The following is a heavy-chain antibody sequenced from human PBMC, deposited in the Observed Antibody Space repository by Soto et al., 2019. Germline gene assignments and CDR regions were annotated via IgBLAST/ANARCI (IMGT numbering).Heavy chain of an antibody. CDR2: VNAGNGNT. Sequence: GASVKVSCKASGGIFGSYVFNWVRQAPGQGLEWMGWVNAGNGNTKYSQKFQGRVTITRDTSASTAYMELSSLRSEDTAVYYCARDILFDYWGQGTLVTVSS. CDR1: GGIFGSYV. J-gene: IGHJ4*02. V-gene: IGHV1-3*01. D-gene: IGHD2-15*01. CDR3: ARDILFDY.